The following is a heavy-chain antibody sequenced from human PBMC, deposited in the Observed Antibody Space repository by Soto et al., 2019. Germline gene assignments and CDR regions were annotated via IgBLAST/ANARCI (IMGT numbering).Heavy chain of an antibody. Sequence: QVQLVQSGAEVKRPGSSVKVSCKASGDTFTFYSINWVLQAPGLGLEWMGRVNPILRMSNYAQRFQGRVTMTADKSTSTAYMELSSLRSEDTAIYYCASSYGSGYRAFDFWGQGALVTVSS. J-gene: IGHJ4*02. V-gene: IGHV1-69*02. CDR3: ASSYGSGYRAFDF. CDR2: VNPILRMS. D-gene: IGHD3-10*01. CDR1: GDTFTFYS.